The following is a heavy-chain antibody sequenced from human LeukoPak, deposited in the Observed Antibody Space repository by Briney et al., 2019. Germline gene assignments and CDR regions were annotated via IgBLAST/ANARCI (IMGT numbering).Heavy chain of an antibody. Sequence: PSETLSLTCTVSGGSISSYCWSWIRQPPGKGLEWIGYICNSGSTNYNPSLRSRVTISVDTSKNQFSLKLNSVTAADTAVYYCARGRVKWLLNYWGQGTLVTVSS. CDR3: ARGRVKWLLNY. J-gene: IGHJ4*02. CDR1: GGSISSYC. V-gene: IGHV4-59*01. CDR2: ICNSGST. D-gene: IGHD3-22*01.